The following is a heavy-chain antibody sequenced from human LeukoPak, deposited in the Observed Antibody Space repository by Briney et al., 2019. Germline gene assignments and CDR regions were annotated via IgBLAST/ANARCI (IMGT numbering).Heavy chain of an antibody. CDR2: ISSSSSYI. J-gene: IGHJ3*02. CDR3: ARDFGNSDAFDI. D-gene: IGHD4-4*01. Sequence: PGGSLRLSCAASGFTFSSYSMDWVRQAPGKGLEWVSSISSSSSYIYYADSVKGRFTISRDNAKNSLYLQMNSLRAEDTAVYYCARDFGNSDAFDIWGQGTMVTVSS. V-gene: IGHV3-21*01. CDR1: GFTFSSYS.